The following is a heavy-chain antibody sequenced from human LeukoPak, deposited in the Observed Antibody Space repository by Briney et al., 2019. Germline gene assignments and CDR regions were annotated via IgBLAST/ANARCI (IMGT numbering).Heavy chain of an antibody. CDR2: IFYSGST. V-gene: IGHV4-31*03. CDR1: GGSISSVGYY. J-gene: IGHJ4*02. CDR3: ARVLAEDHYFGSGSYDY. D-gene: IGHD3-10*01. Sequence: SETLSLTCSVSGGSISSVGYYWSWIRQLPGKGLEWIGYIFYSGSTHYNPSLRSRVTISIDTSKNQFSLNLSSVTAADTAMYYCARVLAEDHYFGSGSYDYWGQGALVTVSS.